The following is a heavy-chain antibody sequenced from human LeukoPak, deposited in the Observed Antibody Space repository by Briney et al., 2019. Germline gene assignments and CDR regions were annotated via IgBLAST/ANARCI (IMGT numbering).Heavy chain of an antibody. D-gene: IGHD1-26*01. CDR3: ARDYRSTFDY. Sequence: GGSLRLSCAASGFTFSDYYMSWIRQAPGKGLEWVSYISSSGTTISYTDSVKGRFTISRDNAKNSLYLQMNSLRAEDTAVYYCARDYRSTFDYWGQGTLVTVSS. CDR2: ISSSGTTI. V-gene: IGHV3-11*01. J-gene: IGHJ4*02. CDR1: GFTFSDYY.